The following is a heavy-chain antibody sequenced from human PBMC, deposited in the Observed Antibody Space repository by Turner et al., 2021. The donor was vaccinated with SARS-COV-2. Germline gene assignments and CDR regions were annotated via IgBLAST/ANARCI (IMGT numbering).Heavy chain of an antibody. CDR1: GYTFTGYY. Sequence: QVQLVQSGTEVKKPGASVKVSCKASGYTFTGYYMHWVRQAPGQGLEWMGWINPNSGGTNYAQKFQGRVTMTRDTSSSTAYMELSRLRSDDTAVYYCARALSSSSGDFDYWGQGTLVTVSS. CDR2: INPNSGGT. J-gene: IGHJ4*02. CDR3: ARALSSSSGDFDY. D-gene: IGHD6-6*01. V-gene: IGHV1-2*02.